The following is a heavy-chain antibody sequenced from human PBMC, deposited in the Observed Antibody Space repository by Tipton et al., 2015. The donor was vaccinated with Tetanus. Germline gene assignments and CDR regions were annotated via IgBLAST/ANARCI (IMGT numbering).Heavy chain of an antibody. CDR3: AKSDPHDYSITYYFDY. J-gene: IGHJ4*02. D-gene: IGHD4-11*01. Sequence: GSLRLSCAASGFTFSSYAVSWVRQAPGKGLEWVSAISGSGGSTYYADSVKGRFTISRDNSKNTLYLQMNSLRAEDTAVYYCAKSDPHDYSITYYFDYWGQGTLVTVSS. V-gene: IGHV3-23*01. CDR2: ISGSGGST. CDR1: GFTFSSYA.